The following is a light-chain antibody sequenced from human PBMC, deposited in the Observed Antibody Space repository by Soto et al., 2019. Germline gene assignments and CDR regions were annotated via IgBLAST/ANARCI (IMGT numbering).Light chain of an antibody. CDR3: QQRSSWPIT. Sequence: EIVLTQSPATLSLSPGERATLSCRASQSVSRYLAWYQQKPGQAPRLLIYDASNRATGIPARSSGSGSGTDFTLTISSLEPEDFAVYYCQQRSSWPITFGQGTRLEIK. CDR1: QSVSRY. V-gene: IGKV3-11*01. J-gene: IGKJ5*01. CDR2: DAS.